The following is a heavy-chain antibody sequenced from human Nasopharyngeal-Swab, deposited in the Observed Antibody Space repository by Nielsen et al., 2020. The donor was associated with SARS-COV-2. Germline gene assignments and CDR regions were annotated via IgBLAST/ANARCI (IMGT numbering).Heavy chain of an antibody. Sequence: ASVKVSCKASGYTFTSYDINWVRQASGQGLEWMGWMNPNTGSTGYAQTFQGRVNMTRQTSISTAYMELSRLRSEDTAVYYCARGDFWSGIALDIWGQGTMVIVSS. CDR1: GYTFTSYD. CDR2: MNPNTGST. CDR3: ARGDFWSGIALDI. D-gene: IGHD3-3*01. J-gene: IGHJ3*02. V-gene: IGHV1-8*01.